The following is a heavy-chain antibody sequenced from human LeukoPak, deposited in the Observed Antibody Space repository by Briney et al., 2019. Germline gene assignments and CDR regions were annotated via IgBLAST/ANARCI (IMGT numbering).Heavy chain of an antibody. CDR1: GYTFTGYY. V-gene: IGHV1-2*02. D-gene: IGHD6-13*01. J-gene: IGHJ4*02. CDR3: ARDGPGSSSWPPGGDY. CDR2: INPNSGGT. Sequence: ASVKVSCRASGYTFTGYYMHWVRQAPGQGLEWMGWINPNSGGTNYAQKFQGRVTMTRDTSISTAYMELSRLRSDDTAVYYCARDGPGSSSWPPGGDYWGQGTLVTVSS.